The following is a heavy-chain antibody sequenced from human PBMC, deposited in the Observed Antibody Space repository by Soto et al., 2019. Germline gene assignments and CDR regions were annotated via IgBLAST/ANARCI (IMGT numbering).Heavy chain of an antibody. D-gene: IGHD6-13*01. Sequence: PGGSLRLSCAASGFTFSSYGMHWVRQAPGKGLEWVAVISYDGSNQYYADSVKGRFTISRDNSKNTLYLQMNSLRAEDTAVYYCATHPYSSGWYCWGQGTLVTVSS. J-gene: IGHJ4*01. CDR1: GFTFSSYG. CDR3: ATHPYSSGWYC. V-gene: IGHV3-30*03. CDR2: ISYDGSNQ.